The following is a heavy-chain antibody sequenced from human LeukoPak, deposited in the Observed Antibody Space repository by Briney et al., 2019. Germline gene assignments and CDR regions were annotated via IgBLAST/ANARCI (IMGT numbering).Heavy chain of an antibody. D-gene: IGHD6-19*01. Sequence: GGSLRLSCAASGFTFSSYGMHWFGQAPGKGLEWVAVISYDGSNKYYADSVKGRFTISRDNSKNTLYLQMNSLRAEDTAVYYCAKSAEQWLALDYFDYWGQGTLVTVSS. J-gene: IGHJ4*02. CDR1: GFTFSSYG. CDR2: ISYDGSNK. V-gene: IGHV3-30*18. CDR3: AKSAEQWLALDYFDY.